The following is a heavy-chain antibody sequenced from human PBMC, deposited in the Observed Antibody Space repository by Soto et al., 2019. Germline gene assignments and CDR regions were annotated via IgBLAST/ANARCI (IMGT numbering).Heavy chain of an antibody. V-gene: IGHV3-30*18. CDR1: GFTFSDYG. Sequence: GSLRLSCAVSGFTFSDYGMHWVRQAPGKGLEWVAVMSYAGTYKYYADSVKGRFTISRDLSGNTLFLQMNSLRLEDTAVYFCAKEMYPRTVLDSSSPWGDYWGQGTLVTVSS. CDR2: MSYAGTYK. CDR3: AKEMYPRTVLDSSSPWGDY. D-gene: IGHD6-6*01. J-gene: IGHJ4*02.